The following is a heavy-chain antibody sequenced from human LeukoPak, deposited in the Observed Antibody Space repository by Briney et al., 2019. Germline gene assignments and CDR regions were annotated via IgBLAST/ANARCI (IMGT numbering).Heavy chain of an antibody. D-gene: IGHD3-22*01. CDR2: IKSKTDGGTT. CDR3: AKGSSGYFADL. CDR1: GFTFSYAW. V-gene: IGHV3-15*01. J-gene: IGHJ5*02. Sequence: GGSLRLSCAASGFTFSYAWMSWVRQAPGKGLEWVGRIKSKTDGGTTNYAAPVKGRFTISRDNSKNTLFLQMNSLRAEDTALYYCAKGSSGYFADLWGQGTLVTVSS.